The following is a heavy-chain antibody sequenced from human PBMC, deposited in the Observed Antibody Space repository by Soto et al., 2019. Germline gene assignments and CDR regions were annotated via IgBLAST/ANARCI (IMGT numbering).Heavy chain of an antibody. Sequence: GGSLRLSCAASGFTFSSYAMHWVRQAPGKGLEWVAVISYDGSNKYYADSVKGRFTISRDNSKNTLYLQMNSLRAEDTAVYYCARDLIRFLEWLSHYYYYGMDVWGQGTTVTVSS. V-gene: IGHV3-30-3*01. J-gene: IGHJ6*02. CDR2: ISYDGSNK. CDR1: GFTFSSYA. D-gene: IGHD3-3*01. CDR3: ARDLIRFLEWLSHYYYYGMDV.